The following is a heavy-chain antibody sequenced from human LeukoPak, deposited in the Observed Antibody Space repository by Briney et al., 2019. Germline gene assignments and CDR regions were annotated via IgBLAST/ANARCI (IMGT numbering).Heavy chain of an antibody. V-gene: IGHV3-48*03. J-gene: IGHJ4*02. Sequence: GSLRLSCAASGFTFSSYEMNWVRQAPGKGLEWVSYISSSGSTIYYADSVKGRFTISRDNAKNSLYLQMNSLRAEDTALYYCAKDIRATSVAGTSGFDYWGQGTLVTVSS. CDR2: ISSSGSTI. CDR3: AKDIRATSVAGTSGFDY. CDR1: GFTFSSYE. D-gene: IGHD6-19*01.